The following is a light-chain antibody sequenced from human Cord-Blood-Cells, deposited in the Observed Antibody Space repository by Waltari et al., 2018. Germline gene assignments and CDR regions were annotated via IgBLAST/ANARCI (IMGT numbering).Light chain of an antibody. CDR1: QSISSR. CDR3: QQYNSYSPYT. CDR2: DAS. Sequence: DIQMTQSPYTLSAPVGDRVTITCRASQSISSRLAWYQQKPGKAPKLLIYDASSLESGVPSRFSGSGSGTEFTLTISSLQPDDFATYYCQQYNSYSPYTFGQGTKLEIK. V-gene: IGKV1-5*01. J-gene: IGKJ2*01.